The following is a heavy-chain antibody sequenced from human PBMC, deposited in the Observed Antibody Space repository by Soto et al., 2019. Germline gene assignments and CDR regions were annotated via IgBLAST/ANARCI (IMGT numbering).Heavy chain of an antibody. J-gene: IGHJ4*02. Sequence: WGSLRLSCVASGITFGGRAMSWVRQAPGEGLEWVSTITDTGGDTKYADSVRGRFTMSRDNSKKTLYLQMNSLSVEDSALYYCARGSTDSYPGSRIFDFWGRGTLVTVSS. V-gene: IGHV3-23*01. CDR3: ARGSTDSYPGSRIFDF. CDR1: GITFGGRA. CDR2: ITDTGGDT. D-gene: IGHD3-10*01.